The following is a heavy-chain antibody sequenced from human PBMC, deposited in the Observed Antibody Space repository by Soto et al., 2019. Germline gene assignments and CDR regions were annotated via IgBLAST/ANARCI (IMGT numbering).Heavy chain of an antibody. CDR2: IHYSGST. CDR1: GGSISTYY. J-gene: IGHJ4*02. CDR3: TRGGDGYKNGQ. Sequence: PMETLSLTCTVSGGSISTYYWSWIRQPPGKGLEWIGFIHYSGSTNYNPSLKSRVTMSVDTSKNQFSLKLTSVNAADTAVYYCTRGGDGYKNGQWGQGTLDNVSS. V-gene: IGHV4-59*01. D-gene: IGHD2-21*01.